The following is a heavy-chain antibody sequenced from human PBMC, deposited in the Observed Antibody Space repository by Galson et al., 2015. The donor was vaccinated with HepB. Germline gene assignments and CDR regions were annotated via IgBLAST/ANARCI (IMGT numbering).Heavy chain of an antibody. CDR1: GFTFSSYW. Sequence: SLRLSCAASGFTFSSYWMSWVRQAPGKGLEWVANIKQDGSEKYYVDSVKGRFTISRDNAKNSLYLQMNSLRAEDTAVYYCARGENSSGWSLRYYYYGMDVWGQGTTVTVSS. V-gene: IGHV3-7*03. CDR3: ARGENSSGWSLRYYYYGMDV. J-gene: IGHJ6*02. CDR2: IKQDGSEK. D-gene: IGHD6-19*01.